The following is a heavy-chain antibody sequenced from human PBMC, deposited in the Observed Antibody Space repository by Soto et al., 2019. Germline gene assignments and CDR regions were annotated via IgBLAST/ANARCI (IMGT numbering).Heavy chain of an antibody. J-gene: IGHJ4*02. CDR2: MSPNSGAT. CDR3: TRGEWERRL. D-gene: IGHD1-26*01. Sequence: QVQLVQSGAEVKEPGASVKVSCKASGYTFTRYDMNWVRQAAGQGLEWMGYMSPNSGATGYAQKCEGRVTMTRDTAINTAFMDLTSLTSEDTAVYYGTRGEWERRLWGQGTVVTVSS. CDR1: GYTFTRYD. V-gene: IGHV1-8*01.